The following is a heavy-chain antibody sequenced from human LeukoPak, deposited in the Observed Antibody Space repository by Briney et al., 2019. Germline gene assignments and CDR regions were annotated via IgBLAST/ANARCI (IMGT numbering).Heavy chain of an antibody. Sequence: SXXXXYWSWIRQPPGKGLEWIGEINHSGSTNYNPSLKSRVTISVDTSKNQFSLKLSSVTAADTAVYYCARKYYDILTGYLVDYWGQGTLVTVSS. V-gene: IGHV4-34*01. J-gene: IGHJ4*02. CDR1: SXXXXY. CDR3: ARKYYDILTGYLVDY. D-gene: IGHD3-9*01. CDR2: INHSGST.